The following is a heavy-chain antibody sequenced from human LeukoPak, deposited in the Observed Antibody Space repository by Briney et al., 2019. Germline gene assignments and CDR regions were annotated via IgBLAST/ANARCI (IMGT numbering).Heavy chain of an antibody. CDR2: IDSDGKIT. V-gene: IGHV3-74*01. CDR3: ASGYDSWSGYLGY. CDR1: GFTFSSHW. Sequence: PGGSLRLSCAASGFTFSSHWIHCVRQAPDKGLVWVSRIDSDGKITTYADSVKGRFTISRDNAKNTLYLQMNSLRAEDTAVYYCASGYDSWSGYLGYWGQGTLVTVSS. D-gene: IGHD3-3*01. J-gene: IGHJ4*02.